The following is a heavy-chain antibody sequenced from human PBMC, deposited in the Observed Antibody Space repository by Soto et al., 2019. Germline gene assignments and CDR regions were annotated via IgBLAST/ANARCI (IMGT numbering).Heavy chain of an antibody. D-gene: IGHD1-26*01. V-gene: IGHV1-69*01. CDR1: GGXFSXYX. CDR2: IIPIFGTA. Sequence: QVQLVQSGAEXKXPGSSVKVSXKAXGGXFSXYXXXWVRXAPGQGLEWMGGIIPIFGTANYAQKFQGRVTITADESTSTAYMELSSLRSEDTAVYYCARGGSGSYYGPFDYWGQGTLVTVSS. J-gene: IGHJ4*02. CDR3: ARGGSGSYYGPFDY.